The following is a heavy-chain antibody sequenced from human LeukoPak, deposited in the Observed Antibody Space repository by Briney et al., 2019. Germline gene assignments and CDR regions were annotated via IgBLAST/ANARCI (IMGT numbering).Heavy chain of an antibody. D-gene: IGHD3-10*01. V-gene: IGHV4-34*01. CDR2: INHSGST. J-gene: IGHJ4*02. Sequence: SSETLSLTCAVYGGSFSGYYWSWIRQPPGEGLEWIGEINHSGSTNYNPSLKSRVTISVDTSKNQFSLKLSSVTAADTAVYYCARGVAGTNYQGDYWGQGTLVTVSS. CDR3: ARGVAGTNYQGDY. CDR1: GGSFSGYY.